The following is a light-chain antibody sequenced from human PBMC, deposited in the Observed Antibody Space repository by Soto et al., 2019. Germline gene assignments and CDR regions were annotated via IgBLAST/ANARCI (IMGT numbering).Light chain of an antibody. CDR3: QQSYSTTPT. CDR1: QNINSY. V-gene: IGKV1-39*01. Sequence: DIQMAQSPSSLSASVGDRVTITCRASQNINSYVNWYQQRPGRAPKLLIYAASSLQSGVTSRFSGRGSGTDFTLTIFSLQPEDMATYYCQQSYSTTPTFCQGTKVEI. CDR2: AAS. J-gene: IGKJ1*01.